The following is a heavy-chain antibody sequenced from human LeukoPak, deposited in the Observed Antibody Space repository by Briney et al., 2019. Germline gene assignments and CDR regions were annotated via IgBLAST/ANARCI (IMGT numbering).Heavy chain of an antibody. D-gene: IGHD6-13*01. CDR2: ISGSGGST. CDR1: GFTFSNAW. V-gene: IGHV3-23*01. J-gene: IGHJ3*02. CDR3: AKPGIAAAGTFGAFDI. Sequence: GGSLRLSCAASGFTFSNAWMSWVRQAPGKGLEWVSAISGSGGSTYYADSVKGRFTISRDNSKNTLYLQMNSLRAEDTAVYYCAKPGIAAAGTFGAFDIWGQGTMVTVSS.